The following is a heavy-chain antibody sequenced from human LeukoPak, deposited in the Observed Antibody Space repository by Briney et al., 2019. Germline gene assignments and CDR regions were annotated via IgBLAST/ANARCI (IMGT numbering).Heavy chain of an antibody. J-gene: IGHJ5*02. CDR3: ARSLGDNWFDP. CDR2: IIPIFGTA. CDR1: GGTFSNYA. V-gene: IGHV1-69*01. Sequence: SVKVSCKASGGTFSNYAISWVRQAPGQGLEWMGGIIPIFGTANYAQKFQGRVTITADESTSTAYMELSSLRSEDTAVYYCARSLGDNWFDPWGQGTLVAVSS. D-gene: IGHD3-16*01.